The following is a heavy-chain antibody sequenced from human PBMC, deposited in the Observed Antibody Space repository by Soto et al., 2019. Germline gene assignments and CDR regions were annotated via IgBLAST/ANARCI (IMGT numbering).Heavy chain of an antibody. V-gene: IGHV3-64*01. Sequence: EVHLVESGGGLVQPGGSLRLSCAASGFTFSSYAMHWVRQAPGKGLEYVLALSSNGGSTYYANSVKGRVTISRDNSMNTLYLQMATPRAEYMAVYYRTRVPISSYFDYCAPGILVSVSS. CDR1: GFTFSSYA. CDR2: LSSNGGST. CDR3: TRVPISSYFDY. J-gene: IGHJ4*02. D-gene: IGHD3-3*02.